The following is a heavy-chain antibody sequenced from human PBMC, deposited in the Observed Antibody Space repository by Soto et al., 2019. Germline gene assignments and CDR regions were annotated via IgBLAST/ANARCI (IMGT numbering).Heavy chain of an antibody. CDR3: ARDVPGPGGY. CDR2: ISYDGSNK. CDR1: GFTFSSYA. V-gene: IGHV3-30-3*01. J-gene: IGHJ4*02. D-gene: IGHD2-2*01. Sequence: VQLVESGGGVVQPGRSLRLSCAASGFTFSSYAMHWVRQAPGKGLEWVAVISYDGSNKYYADSVKGRFTISRDNSKNTLYLQMNSLRAEDTAVYYCARDVPGPGGYWGQGTLVTVSS.